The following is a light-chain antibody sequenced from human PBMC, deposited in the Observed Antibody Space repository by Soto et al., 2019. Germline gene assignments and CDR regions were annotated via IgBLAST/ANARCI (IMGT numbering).Light chain of an antibody. CDR3: QQYFSVPVT. CDR2: WSS. Sequence: DIVMTQSPDSLAVSLGERATINCKSSQSVLYSSNNKNYLAWYQQKPGQPPKLLIYWSSTRESGVPDRFSGRGSGTDFTLTISSLQAEDVAVYYCQQYFSVPVTFGGGTKVEIK. V-gene: IGKV4-1*01. J-gene: IGKJ4*01. CDR1: QSVLYSSNNKNY.